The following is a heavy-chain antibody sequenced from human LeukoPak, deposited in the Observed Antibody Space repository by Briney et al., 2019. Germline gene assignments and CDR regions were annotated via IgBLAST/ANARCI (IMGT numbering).Heavy chain of an antibody. Sequence: SVKVSCKASGGTFSSYAISWVRQAPGQGLEWMGGIIPILGTANYAQKFQGRVTITADKSTSTAYMELSSLRSEDTAVYYCARDQNLGYSYGFGYWGQGTLVTVSS. D-gene: IGHD5-18*01. CDR1: GGTFSSYA. CDR2: IIPILGTA. CDR3: ARDQNLGYSYGFGY. V-gene: IGHV1-69*10. J-gene: IGHJ4*02.